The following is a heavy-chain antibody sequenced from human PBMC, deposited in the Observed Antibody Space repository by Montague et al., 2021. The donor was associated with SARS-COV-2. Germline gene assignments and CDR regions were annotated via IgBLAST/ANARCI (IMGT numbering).Heavy chain of an antibody. CDR3: VRAPGPKWFDV. J-gene: IGHJ5*02. Sequence: SLRLSCAASEFSLIHYWMAWVRQPPGKGLEWVASIKQDGNEKYYVDSVKGRFTIFRDNAGNSMSLEMNSLTGQDTAVYYCVRAPGPKWFDVWGQGTLVTVAS. V-gene: IGHV3-7*03. CDR1: EFSLIHYW. CDR2: IKQDGNEK.